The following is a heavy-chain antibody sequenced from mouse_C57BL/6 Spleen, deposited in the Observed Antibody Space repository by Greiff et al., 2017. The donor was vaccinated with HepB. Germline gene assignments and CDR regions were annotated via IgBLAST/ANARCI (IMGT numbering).Heavy chain of an antibody. J-gene: IGHJ1*03. D-gene: IGHD1-1*01. CDR3: ARLHYGSSYGYFDV. CDR2: IYPRSGNK. V-gene: IGHV1-81*01. Sequence: QVQLQQSGAELARPGASVKLSCKASGYTFTSYGISWVKQRTGQGLEWIGEIYPRSGNKYYNEKFKGKATLTADKSSSTAYMELRSLTSEDSAVYFCARLHYGSSYGYFDVWGTGTTVTVSS. CDR1: GYTFTSYG.